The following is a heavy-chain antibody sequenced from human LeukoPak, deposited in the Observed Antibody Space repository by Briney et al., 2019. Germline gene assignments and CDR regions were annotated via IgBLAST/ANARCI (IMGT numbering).Heavy chain of an antibody. CDR1: GGSISSGGYY. CDR2: IYYSGST. CDR3: ARVDYYGSGNYFDY. Sequence: TSQTLSLTCTVSGGSISSGGYYWSWIRQHPGKGLEWIVYIYYSGSTYYNPSLKSRVTISVDTSKNQFSLKLSSVTAADTAVYYCARVDYYGSGNYFDYWGQGTLVTVSS. D-gene: IGHD3-10*01. J-gene: IGHJ4*02. V-gene: IGHV4-31*03.